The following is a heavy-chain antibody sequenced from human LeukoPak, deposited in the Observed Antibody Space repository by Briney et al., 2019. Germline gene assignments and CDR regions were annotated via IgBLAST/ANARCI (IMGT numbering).Heavy chain of an antibody. Sequence: GGSLRLSCAASGFTFSNYWMHWVRQAPGKGLVWVSRIYNDGSSTSYADSVKGRFTISRDNAKSTLYLQMNSLRAEDTAVYYCARVPGIYGSGSYYNVCDYWGQGTLVTVSS. D-gene: IGHD3-10*01. CDR3: ARVPGIYGSGSYYNVCDY. J-gene: IGHJ4*02. V-gene: IGHV3-74*01. CDR2: IYNDGSST. CDR1: GFTFSNYW.